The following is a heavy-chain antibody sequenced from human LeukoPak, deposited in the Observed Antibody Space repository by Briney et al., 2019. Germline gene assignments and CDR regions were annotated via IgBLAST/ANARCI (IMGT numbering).Heavy chain of an antibody. J-gene: IGHJ4*02. CDR1: GYTLTELS. D-gene: IGHD3-22*01. Sequence: SCKVSGYTLTELSMHWVRQAPGKGLEWVAVIWYDGSNKYYADAVKGRFTISRDNYKNPLYLQMNSLRAEDTAVYYCAKDPYYYDSSGYLFDYWGQGTLVTVSS. V-gene: IGHV3-33*06. CDR2: IWYDGSNK. CDR3: AKDPYYYDSSGYLFDY.